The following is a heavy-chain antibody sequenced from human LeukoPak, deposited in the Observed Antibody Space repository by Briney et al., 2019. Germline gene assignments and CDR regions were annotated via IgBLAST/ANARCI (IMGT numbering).Heavy chain of an antibody. V-gene: IGHV4-38-2*02. CDR1: GYSISIGYS. Sequence: SETLSLTCIVSGYSISIGYSWGWIRQPPGKGLEWIGSISHSGNTYYNPSLKSRVTISVDTSKNQFSLKLSSVTAADTAVYYCARHIPFTARSYKYYFDYWGQGTLVTVSS. CDR2: ISHSGNT. CDR3: ARHIPFTARSYKYYFDY. D-gene: IGHD5-24*01. J-gene: IGHJ4*02.